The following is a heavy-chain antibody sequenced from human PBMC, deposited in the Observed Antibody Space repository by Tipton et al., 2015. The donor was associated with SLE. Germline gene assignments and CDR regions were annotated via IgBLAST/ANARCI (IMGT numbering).Heavy chain of an antibody. CDR1: GFTFSSYD. Sequence: SLRLSCAASGFTFSSYDMHWVRQATGKGLEWVSAIGTAGDTYYPGSVKGRFTISRENAKNTVYLQMNSLRAEDTAVYYCAKDSDYDYLWGSYQNYWGQGTLVTVSS. D-gene: IGHD3-16*02. V-gene: IGHV3-13*04. J-gene: IGHJ4*02. CDR2: IGTAGDT. CDR3: AKDSDYDYLWGSYQNY.